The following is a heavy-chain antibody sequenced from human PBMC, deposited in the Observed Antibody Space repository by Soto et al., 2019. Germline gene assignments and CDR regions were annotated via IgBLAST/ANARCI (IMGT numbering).Heavy chain of an antibody. J-gene: IGHJ4*02. CDR2: ISAYNGNT. Sequence: QVQLVQSGAEVKKPGASVKVSCKASGYTLTSYGISWVRQAPGQGLEWMGWISAYNGNTNYAQKLQGRVTMTTDTSTSTAYMELRSLRSDDTAVYYCARDIGYDSSGYYYGPSDYWGQGTLVTVSS. V-gene: IGHV1-18*01. CDR3: ARDIGYDSSGYYYGPSDY. CDR1: GYTLTSYG. D-gene: IGHD3-22*01.